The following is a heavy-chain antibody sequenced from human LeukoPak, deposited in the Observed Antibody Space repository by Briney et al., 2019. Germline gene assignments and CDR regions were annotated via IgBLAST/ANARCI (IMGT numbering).Heavy chain of an antibody. V-gene: IGHV3-7*01. CDR3: ARLRGVYSFDY. Sequence: PGGSLRLSCAASGFTFSVYWMSWVRQAPGKGLEWVANIKPDGSEKYYVDSVKGRFTIYRDNGRISLFLQMNSLRAEDTAVYYCARLRGVYSFDYWGQGTLVTVSS. J-gene: IGHJ4*02. CDR1: GFTFSVYW. D-gene: IGHD3-10*01. CDR2: IKPDGSEK.